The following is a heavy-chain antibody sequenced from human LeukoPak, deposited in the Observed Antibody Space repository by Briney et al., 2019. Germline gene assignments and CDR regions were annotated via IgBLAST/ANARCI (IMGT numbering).Heavy chain of an antibody. V-gene: IGHV1-2*04. Sequence: PGASVKVSCKASGYTFTGYYMHWVRQAPGQGLEWMGRINPNSGGTNYAQKFQGWVTMIRDTSISTAYMELSRLRSDDTAVYYCARAAEGYNCRDFDYWGQGTLVTVSS. J-gene: IGHJ4*02. CDR2: INPNSGGT. D-gene: IGHD5-24*01. CDR1: GYTFTGYY. CDR3: ARAAEGYNCRDFDY.